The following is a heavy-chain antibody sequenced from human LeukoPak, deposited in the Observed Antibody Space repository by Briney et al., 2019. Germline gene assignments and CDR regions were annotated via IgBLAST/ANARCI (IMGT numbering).Heavy chain of an antibody. CDR1: GGSISSSSYY. D-gene: IGHD1-14*01. CDR2: IYYSGST. V-gene: IGHV4-39*01. Sequence: SETLSLTCIVSGGSISSSSYYWGWIRQPPGKGLEWIGSIYYSGSTYYNPSLKSRVTISADTSKNQFSLKLRSVTAADTAVYYCARTPSRISWFDPWGQGTLVTVSS. CDR3: ARTPSRISWFDP. J-gene: IGHJ5*02.